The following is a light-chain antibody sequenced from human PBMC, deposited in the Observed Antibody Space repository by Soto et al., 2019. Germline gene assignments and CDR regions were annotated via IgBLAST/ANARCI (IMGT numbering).Light chain of an antibody. CDR3: QSFDRNRQGV. Sequence: NFMLTQPHSVSESPGKTVTISCTRSSGRIGSNYVQWYQQRPGSAPTTVIYEDRQRPSGVPDRFSGSIDSSSNSASLTISGLKTEDEADYYCQSFDRNRQGVFGGGTKSPS. CDR1: SGRIGSNY. J-gene: IGLJ3*02. CDR2: EDR. V-gene: IGLV6-57*04.